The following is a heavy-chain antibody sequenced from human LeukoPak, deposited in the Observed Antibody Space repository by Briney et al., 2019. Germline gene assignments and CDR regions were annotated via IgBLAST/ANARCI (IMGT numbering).Heavy chain of an antibody. D-gene: IGHD5-24*01. Sequence: GGSLRPSCAASGFTFSSYSMNWARQAPGKGLEWVSSISSSSSYIYYADSVKGRFTISRDNAKNSLYLQMNSLRAEDTAVYYCARDGYTNGGFDYWGQGTLVTVSS. CDR2: ISSSSSYI. CDR3: ARDGYTNGGFDY. J-gene: IGHJ4*02. V-gene: IGHV3-21*01. CDR1: GFTFSSYS.